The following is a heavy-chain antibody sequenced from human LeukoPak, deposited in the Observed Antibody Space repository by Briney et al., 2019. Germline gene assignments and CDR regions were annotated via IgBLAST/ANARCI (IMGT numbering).Heavy chain of an antibody. CDR3: ARGLAVGNWFDP. CDR1: GGSISSYY. Sequence: SETLSLTCTVSGGSISSYYWSWVRQPPGKGLEWIGEIYHSGSTNYNPSLKSRVTISVDTSKNQFSLKLSSVTAADTAVYYCARGLAVGNWFDPWGQGTLVTVSS. D-gene: IGHD2-21*01. V-gene: IGHV4-59*01. J-gene: IGHJ5*02. CDR2: IYHSGST.